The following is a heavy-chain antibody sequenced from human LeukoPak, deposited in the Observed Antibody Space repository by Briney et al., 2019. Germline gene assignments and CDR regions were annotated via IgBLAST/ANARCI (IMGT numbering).Heavy chain of an antibody. V-gene: IGHV3-33*06. CDR2: ILSDGSKE. CDR3: AKHWRGNNYDPFDF. J-gene: IGHJ4*02. Sequence: PGGSLRLSCAASGFTFSSYGMHWVRQAPGKGLEWVAVILSDGSKEFYTDSVKGRFTISRDNSKNTLYLQMNSLRAEDTAVYYCAKHWRGNNYDPFDFWGQGTLVTVSS. D-gene: IGHD5-18*01. CDR1: GFTFSSYG.